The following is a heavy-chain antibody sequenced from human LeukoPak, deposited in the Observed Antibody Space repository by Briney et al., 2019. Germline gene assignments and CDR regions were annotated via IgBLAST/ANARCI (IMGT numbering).Heavy chain of an antibody. CDR1: GFTLSSFT. CDR2: ISYDESQK. V-gene: IGHV3-30-3*01. Sequence: GGSLRLSCAASGFTLSSFTMHWVRHNPGKGLEWVAVISYDESQKWYADSVKGRFTISRDISKNTLYLQMNSLRAEDTAVYYCAREPPMVRGVTDQYYYGMDIWGQGTTVTVSS. D-gene: IGHD3-10*01. J-gene: IGHJ6*02. CDR3: AREPPMVRGVTDQYYYGMDI.